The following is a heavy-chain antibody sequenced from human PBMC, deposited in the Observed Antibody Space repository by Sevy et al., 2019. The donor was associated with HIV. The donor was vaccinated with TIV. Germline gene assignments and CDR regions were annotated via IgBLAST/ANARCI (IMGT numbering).Heavy chain of an antibody. CDR3: TTGVGATTSYYYYYMDV. J-gene: IGHJ6*03. D-gene: IGHD1-26*01. CDR2: IKSKTDGGTT. CDR1: GFTFSNAW. Sequence: GGSLRLSCAASGFTFSNAWMSWVRRAPGKGLEWVGRIKSKTDGGTTDYAAPVKGRFTISRDDSKNTLYLQMNSLKTEDTAVYYCTTGVGATTSYYYYYMDVWGKGTTVTVSS. V-gene: IGHV3-15*01.